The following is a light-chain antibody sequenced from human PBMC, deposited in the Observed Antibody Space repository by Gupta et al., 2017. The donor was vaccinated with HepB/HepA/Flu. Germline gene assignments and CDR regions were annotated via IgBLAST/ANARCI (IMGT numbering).Light chain of an antibody. J-gene: IGKJ4*01. CDR1: QSVSSY. V-gene: IGKV3-11*01. CDR3: PQRCNGHQRTNT. CDR2: DAS. Sequence: EIVLTQSPATLSLSPGERATLSCRASQSVSSYLAWYKQKPGQAPMRLIYDASKRATGCPDRFSGSEYEKERTLTISSLEPEECAVNYCPQRCNGHQRTNTFDGGTKVETK.